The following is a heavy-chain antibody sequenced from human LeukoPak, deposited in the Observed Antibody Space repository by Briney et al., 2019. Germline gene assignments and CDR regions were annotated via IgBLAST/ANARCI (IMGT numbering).Heavy chain of an antibody. Sequence: SETPSLTCTVSGGSISSYYWSWIRQPPGKGLEWIGYIYYSGSTNYNPSLKSRVTISVDTSKNQFSLKLSSVTAADTAVYYCARGPKGFRTPPYYFDYWGQGTLVTVSS. V-gene: IGHV4-59*01. D-gene: IGHD2-2*01. CDR2: IYYSGST. CDR3: ARGPKGFRTPPYYFDY. J-gene: IGHJ4*02. CDR1: GGSISSYY.